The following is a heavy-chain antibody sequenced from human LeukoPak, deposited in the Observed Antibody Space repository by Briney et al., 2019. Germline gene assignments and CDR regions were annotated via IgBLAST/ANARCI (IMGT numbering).Heavy chain of an antibody. V-gene: IGHV3-20*04. J-gene: IGHJ3*02. CDR2: INWNGVKT. D-gene: IGHD3-16*02. CDR1: GFTFTDFW. CDR3: ARDMITFGGAIAYAFDI. Sequence: GGSLRLSCVASGFTFTDFWINWVRQAPGKGLEWVPGINWNGVKTGYVDSVKGRFTISRDNAKNSLYLQMNSLRAEDTAFYYCARDMITFGGAIAYAFDIWGRGTMVTVSS.